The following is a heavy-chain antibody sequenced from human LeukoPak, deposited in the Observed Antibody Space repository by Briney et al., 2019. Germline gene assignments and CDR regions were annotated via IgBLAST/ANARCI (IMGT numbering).Heavy chain of an antibody. CDR2: ITISGHTK. J-gene: IGHJ1*01. Sequence: PVRSLRLSCAASGFSFSIYSMNWVRQAPGRGLEWITDITISGHTKNYADSVKGRFTISRDNARTSLYLQMNSLRVEDTGVYYCARGDPHAALWAQGPLVPVSS. CDR1: GFSFSIYS. V-gene: IGHV3-48*04. CDR3: ARGDPHAAL.